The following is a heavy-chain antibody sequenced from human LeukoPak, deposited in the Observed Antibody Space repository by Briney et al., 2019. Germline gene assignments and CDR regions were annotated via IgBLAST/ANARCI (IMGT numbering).Heavy chain of an antibody. Sequence: ASVNVSCKACGYIFTSYDLNWVGQATGQGLAWMGWISTNSSTTGYAQHVQGRVTMTRNTSINTAYLQLSSLRSEDTAVYYCARPPMDDGGMDVWGQGTTVTVSS. CDR1: GYIFTSYD. D-gene: IGHD3-3*01. V-gene: IGHV1-8*01. CDR3: ARPPMDDGGMDV. J-gene: IGHJ6*02. CDR2: ISTNSSTT.